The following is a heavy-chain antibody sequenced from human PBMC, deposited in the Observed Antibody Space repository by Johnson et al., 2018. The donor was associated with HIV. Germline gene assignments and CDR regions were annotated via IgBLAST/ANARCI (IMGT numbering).Heavy chain of an antibody. CDR1: GFTFSNYD. V-gene: IGHV3-30-3*01. D-gene: IGHD4-11*01. CDR3: ARNHPQSSDAFDI. J-gene: IGHJ3*02. CDR2: ISYDGSDK. Sequence: QVQLVESGGGVVQSGRSLRLSCAASGFTFSNYDMHWVRQLPGKGLEWVAVISYDGSDKYYADSVKGRFTISRDNSKNTLSLQMNSLRTEDTAVFYCARNHPQSSDAFDIWGLGTMVTVSS.